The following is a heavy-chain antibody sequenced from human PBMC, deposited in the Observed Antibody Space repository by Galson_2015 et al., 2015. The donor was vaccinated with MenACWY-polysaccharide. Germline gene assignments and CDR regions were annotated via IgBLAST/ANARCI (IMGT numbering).Heavy chain of an antibody. D-gene: IGHD2-2*01. Sequence: TLSLTCSVSGGSIRSGNYYWSWVRQTPGKGLEWIGYIPRSGSTYYNPSHKNRFTISLDTSKDQYSLRLTSVTAADTALYYCVRAPYCDSTDCYRHDAFDIWGPGTMVTVAS. CDR1: GGSIRSGNYY. CDR3: VRAPYCDSTDCYRHDAFDI. J-gene: IGHJ3*02. CDR2: IPRSGST. V-gene: IGHV4-30-4*01.